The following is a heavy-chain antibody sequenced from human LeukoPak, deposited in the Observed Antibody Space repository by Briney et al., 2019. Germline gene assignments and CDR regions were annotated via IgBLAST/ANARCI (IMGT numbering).Heavy chain of an antibody. D-gene: IGHD3-3*01. CDR1: GGSISSGSYY. CDR3: ARGADFWSGYYPTWFDP. V-gene: IGHV4-61*02. Sequence: SETLSLTCTVSGGSISSGSYYWSWSRQPAGKGLEWIGRIYTSGSTNYNPSLKSRVTISVDTSKNQFSLKLSSVTAADTAVYYCARGADFWSGYYPTWFDPWGQGTLVTVSS. CDR2: IYTSGST. J-gene: IGHJ5*02.